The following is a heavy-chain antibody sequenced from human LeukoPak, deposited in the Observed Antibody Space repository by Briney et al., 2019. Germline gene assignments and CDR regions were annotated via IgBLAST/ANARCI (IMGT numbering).Heavy chain of an antibody. CDR1: GFTFSSYA. CDR3: AKGEEYSSSYSSGWYANAADY. V-gene: IGHV3-23*01. D-gene: IGHD6-19*01. Sequence: GGSLRLSCAASGFTFSSYAMSWVRQAPGKGLEWVSAISGSGGSTYYADSVKGRFTISRDNSKNTLYLQMNRLRAEDTAVYYCAKGEEYSSSYSSGWYANAADYWGQGTLVTVSS. J-gene: IGHJ4*02. CDR2: ISGSGGST.